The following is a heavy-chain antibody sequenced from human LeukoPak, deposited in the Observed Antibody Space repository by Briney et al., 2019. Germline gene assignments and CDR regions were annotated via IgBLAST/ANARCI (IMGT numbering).Heavy chain of an antibody. Sequence: SETLSLTCTVSGGSISSSDYYWGWIRQPPGKGLEWIGSMYYGGSTYYNPSLKSRVTLSADTSKDRISLRLSSVTAADTAMYYCARHRSGGVTLDWFYPWGQGTLVTVSS. J-gene: IGHJ5*02. V-gene: IGHV4-39*01. CDR1: GGSISSSDYY. CDR2: MYYGGST. D-gene: IGHD3-16*01. CDR3: ARHRSGGVTLDWFYP.